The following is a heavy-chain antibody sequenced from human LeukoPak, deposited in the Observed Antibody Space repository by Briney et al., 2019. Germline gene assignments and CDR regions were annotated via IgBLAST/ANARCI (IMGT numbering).Heavy chain of an antibody. CDR1: GGTFSSYA. CDR3: ARDVRHSYGPYGMDV. Sequence: ASVKVSCTASGGTFSSYAISWVRQAPGQGLEWMGRIIPILGIANYAQKFQGRVTITADKSTSTAYMELSSLRSEDTAVYYCARDVRHSYGPYGMDVWGQGTTVTVSS. J-gene: IGHJ6*02. CDR2: IIPILGIA. V-gene: IGHV1-69*04. D-gene: IGHD5-18*01.